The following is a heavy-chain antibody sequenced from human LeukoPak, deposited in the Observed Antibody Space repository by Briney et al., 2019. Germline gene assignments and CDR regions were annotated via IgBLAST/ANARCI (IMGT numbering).Heavy chain of an antibody. CDR3: AREDGYSYGLYYYYYYMDV. CDR1: GGSISSYY. D-gene: IGHD5-18*01. J-gene: IGHJ6*03. CDR2: IYTSGST. Sequence: ASETLSLTCTVSGGSISSYYWSWIRQPAGKGLEWIGRIYTSGSTNYNPSLKSRVTMSVDTSKNQFSLKLSSVTAADTAVYYCAREDGYSYGLYYYYYYMDVWGKGTTVTVSS. V-gene: IGHV4-4*07.